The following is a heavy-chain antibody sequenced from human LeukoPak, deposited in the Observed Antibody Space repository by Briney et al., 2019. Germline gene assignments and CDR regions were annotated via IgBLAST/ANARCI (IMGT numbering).Heavy chain of an antibody. V-gene: IGHV3-74*01. CDR2: INSDGSST. CDR1: GLTFSSYW. CDR3: ARGGYDSSGYYYIFDY. D-gene: IGHD3-22*01. J-gene: IGHJ4*02. Sequence: PGGSLRLSCAASGLTFSSYWMHWVRQAPGKGLVWVSRINSDGSSTIYADSAKGRFTISRDNAKNTLYLQMNSLRAEDTAVYYCARGGYDSSGYYYIFDYWGQGTLVTVSS.